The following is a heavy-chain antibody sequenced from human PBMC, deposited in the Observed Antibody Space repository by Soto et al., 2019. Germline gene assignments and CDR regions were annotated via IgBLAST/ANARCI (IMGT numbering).Heavy chain of an antibody. J-gene: IGHJ4*02. Sequence: QVQLVESGGCVVQPGRSLRLSCAASGFTFSSYAMHWVRQAPGKGLEWVAVISYDGSNKYYADSVKGRFTISRDNSKNTLYLQMNSLRAEDTAVYYCARDRVGYSGFFDYWGQGTLVTVSS. V-gene: IGHV3-30-3*01. CDR2: ISYDGSNK. CDR1: GFTFSSYA. CDR3: ARDRVGYSGFFDY. D-gene: IGHD5-12*01.